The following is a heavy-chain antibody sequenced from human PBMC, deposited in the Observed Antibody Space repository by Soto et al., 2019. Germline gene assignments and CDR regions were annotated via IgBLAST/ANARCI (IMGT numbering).Heavy chain of an antibody. CDR3: AKDGDIVLIPASHLDY. Sequence: GGSLRRYCGASGFTFSDYAMNWVRQAPGKGLEWVAFISYEGSNKYYADSVKGRFTISRENSKNTMYLQMNSLRAEDTAVYYCAKDGDIVLIPASHLDYWGQGTLVTVSS. J-gene: IGHJ4*02. D-gene: IGHD2-2*01. CDR1: GFTFSDYA. CDR2: ISYEGSNK. V-gene: IGHV3-30*18.